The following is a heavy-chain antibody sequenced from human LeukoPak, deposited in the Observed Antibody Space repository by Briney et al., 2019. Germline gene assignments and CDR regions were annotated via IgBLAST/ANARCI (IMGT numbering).Heavy chain of an antibody. Sequence: GESLKISCKGSGYSFTSYWIGWVRQMPGKGLEWMGIIYPGDSDTRYSPSFQGQVTISADKSISTAYLQWSSLKASDTAMYYCARNGGGYCSSTSCPQVFDSWGQGTLVTVSS. J-gene: IGHJ4*02. D-gene: IGHD2-2*03. CDR3: ARNGGGYCSSTSCPQVFDS. CDR1: GYSFTSYW. CDR2: IYPGDSDT. V-gene: IGHV5-51*01.